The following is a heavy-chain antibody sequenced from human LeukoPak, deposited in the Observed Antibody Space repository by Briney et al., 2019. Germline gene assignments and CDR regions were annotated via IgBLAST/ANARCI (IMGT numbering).Heavy chain of an antibody. V-gene: IGHV4-59*08. Sequence: SETLSLTCTVSGGSISGYYWTWIRQSPGKRPEWLAYIRYTGSTNYNPSLKSRLTISVDTSKNQFSLKLTFVTAADTAVYYCARHVAPDMDYFDYWGPGTLVTVSP. CDR3: ARHVAPDMDYFDY. D-gene: IGHD2-15*01. CDR1: GGSISGYY. CDR2: IRYTGST. J-gene: IGHJ4*02.